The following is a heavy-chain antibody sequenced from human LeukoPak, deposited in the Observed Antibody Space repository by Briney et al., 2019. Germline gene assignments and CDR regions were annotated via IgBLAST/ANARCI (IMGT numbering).Heavy chain of an antibody. J-gene: IGHJ5*02. V-gene: IGHV3-7*01. CDR3: ARRGTYQNWFDP. CDR2: IKDDGSEK. D-gene: IGHD3-16*01. Sequence: GGSLRLSCAASTFTFGSYWMSWVRQAPGKGLEWVATIKDDGSEKYYVDSVSGRFTISRDNAKNSLYLQMNSLRAEDTAVYYCARRGTYQNWFDPWGQGTLVTVSS. CDR1: TFTFGSYW.